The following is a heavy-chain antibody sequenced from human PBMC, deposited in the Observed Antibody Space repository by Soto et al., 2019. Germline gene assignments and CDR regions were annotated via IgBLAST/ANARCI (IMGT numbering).Heavy chain of an antibody. V-gene: IGHV4-31*03. CDR2: IYYSGNT. J-gene: IGHJ4*02. D-gene: IGHD3-22*01. CDR1: GGSISSGGYY. Sequence: QVQLQESGPGLVKPSQTLSLTCTDSGGSISSGGYYWSWIRQHPGKGLEWIGYIYYSGNTYYNPSLKSRVTISEDTSKNQFSLKLSYVTAADTAVYYCARATYYYDSSGYSDRVLDYWGQGTLVTVSS. CDR3: ARATYYYDSSGYSDRVLDY.